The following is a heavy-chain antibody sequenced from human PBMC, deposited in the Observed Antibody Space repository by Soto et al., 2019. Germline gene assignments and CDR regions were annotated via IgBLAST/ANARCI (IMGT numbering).Heavy chain of an antibody. D-gene: IGHD5-12*01. CDR1: GGSISSSSYY. V-gene: IGHV4-39*01. Sequence: SETLSLTCTVSGGSISSSSYYWGWIRQPPGKGLEWIGSIYYSGSTYYNPSLKSRVTISVDTSKNQFSLKLSSVTAADTAVYYCASSGGAYSGYDKPDYYFDYWGQGTLVTVSS. CDR3: ASSGGAYSGYDKPDYYFDY. CDR2: IYYSGST. J-gene: IGHJ4*02.